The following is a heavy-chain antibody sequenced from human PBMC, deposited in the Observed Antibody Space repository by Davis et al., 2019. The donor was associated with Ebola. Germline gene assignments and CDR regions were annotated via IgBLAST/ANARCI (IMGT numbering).Heavy chain of an antibody. CDR2: LYHNGDT. D-gene: IGHD6-19*01. V-gene: IGHV4-39*02. CDR1: ADSISGANYF. Sequence: SETLSFTCSVTADSISGANYFWAWIRQSPGKGLEWIGNLYHNGDTYYNPSLKSRVTISIDTSRNDFSLKINFVTAADTAVYYCARRFIGVAGEDYFDYWGQGTLITVSS. J-gene: IGHJ4*02. CDR3: ARRFIGVAGEDYFDY.